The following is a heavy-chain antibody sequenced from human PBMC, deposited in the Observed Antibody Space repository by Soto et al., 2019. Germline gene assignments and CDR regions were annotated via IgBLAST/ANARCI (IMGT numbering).Heavy chain of an antibody. D-gene: IGHD3-16*02. V-gene: IGHV3-11*01. CDR2: ISNSGSII. Sequence: GGSLRLSCAASGFTFSDYYMSWIRRAPGKGLEWVSYISNSGSIIYYADSVKGRFTISRDNARNSLYLQMDSLRAEDTAVYYCARGLPSYMITFGGVIAPFDYWGQGTLVTVSS. CDR1: GFTFSDYY. CDR3: ARGLPSYMITFGGVIAPFDY. J-gene: IGHJ4*02.